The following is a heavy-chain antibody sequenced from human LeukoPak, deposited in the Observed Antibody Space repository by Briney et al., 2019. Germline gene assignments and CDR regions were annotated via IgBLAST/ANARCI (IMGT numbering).Heavy chain of an antibody. J-gene: IGHJ5*02. D-gene: IGHD2-15*01. CDR2: MNPNSGNT. Sequence: ASVKVSCKASGYTFTSYDINWVRQATGQGLEWMGWMNPNSGNTGYAQKFQGRVTMTRNTSISTAYMELSGLRSDDTAFYYCATLQSCSGGTCYANWLDPWGQGTLVTVSS. CDR3: ATLQSCSGGTCYANWLDP. CDR1: GYTFTSYD. V-gene: IGHV1-8*01.